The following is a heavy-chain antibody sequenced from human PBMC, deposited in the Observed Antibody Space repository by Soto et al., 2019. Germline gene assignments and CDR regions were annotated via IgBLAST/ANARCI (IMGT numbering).Heavy chain of an antibody. CDR2: VSYDGNHK. D-gene: IGHD1-26*01. CDR1: GFPFNNYA. CDR3: APDSEEPPGIFCFDP. V-gene: IGHV3-30-3*01. J-gene: IGHJ5*02. Sequence: QVQLVESGGGVVQPGEPLRLSCAASGFPFNNYAMHWVRQAPGRGLEWVAAVSYDGNHKHYANSVKGRFTISRDKSKNKLILQMNSLRVEDTAIYYCAPDSEEPPGIFCFDPWGQGTLITVSS.